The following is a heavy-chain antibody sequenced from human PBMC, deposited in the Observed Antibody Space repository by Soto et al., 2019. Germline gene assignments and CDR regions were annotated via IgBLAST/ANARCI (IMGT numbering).Heavy chain of an antibody. Sequence: ASVKVSCKASGYTFTSYAMHWVRQAPGQRLEWMGWINAGNGNTKYSQKFQGRVTITRDTSASTAYMELGSLRSEDTAVYYCARVGTMVRGVKSPADDNYYYYLDFSAKGTSVIGSS. CDR2: INAGNGNT. CDR3: ARVGTMVRGVKSPADDNYYYYLDF. V-gene: IGHV1-3*01. J-gene: IGHJ6*03. D-gene: IGHD3-10*01. CDR1: GYTFTSYA.